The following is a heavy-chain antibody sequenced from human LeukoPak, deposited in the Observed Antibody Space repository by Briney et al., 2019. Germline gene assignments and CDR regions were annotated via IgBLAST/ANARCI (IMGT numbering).Heavy chain of an antibody. V-gene: IGHV1-18*01. CDR1: GYTFTSYG. CDR2: ISAYNGNT. D-gene: IGHD2-2*01. CDR3: ARDGLVVVPAAKPHYYYYYGMDV. J-gene: IGHJ6*02. Sequence: GASVKVSCKASGYTFTSYGISWVRQAPGQGLEWMGWISAYNGNTNYAQKLQGRVTMTTDTSTSTAYMELRSLRSDDTAVYYCARDGLVVVPAAKPHYYYYYGMDVWGQGTTVTVSS.